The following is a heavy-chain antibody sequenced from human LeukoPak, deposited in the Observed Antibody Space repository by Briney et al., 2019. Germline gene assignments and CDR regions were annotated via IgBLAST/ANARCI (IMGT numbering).Heavy chain of an antibody. D-gene: IGHD4-23*01. CDR3: ARGLHYYGGEPPAGY. V-gene: IGHV3-74*01. Sequence: PGGSLRLSCAASGFTFSSYWMHWVRQAPGKGLVWVSRINSDGSSTSYADSVKGRFTISRDNAKNTLYLQMNSLRAEDTAVYYCARGLHYYGGEPPAGYWGQGTLVTVSS. CDR1: GFTFSSYW. CDR2: INSDGSST. J-gene: IGHJ4*02.